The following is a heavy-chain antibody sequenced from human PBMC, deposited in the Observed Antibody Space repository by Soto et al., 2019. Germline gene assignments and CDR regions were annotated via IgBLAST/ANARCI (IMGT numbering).Heavy chain of an antibody. Sequence: SETLSLTCTVSGGSISSYYWSWIRQPPGKGLEWIGYIYYSGSTNYNPSLKSRVTISVDTSKNQFSLKLSSVTAADTAVYYCARGPVPRRHSSGTKGYYYGMDVWGQGTTATVSS. D-gene: IGHD5-18*01. J-gene: IGHJ6*02. CDR3: ARGPVPRRHSSGTKGYYYGMDV. CDR2: IYYSGST. CDR1: GGSISSYY. V-gene: IGHV4-59*12.